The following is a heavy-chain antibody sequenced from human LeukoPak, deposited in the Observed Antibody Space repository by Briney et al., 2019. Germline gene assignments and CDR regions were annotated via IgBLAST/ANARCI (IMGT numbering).Heavy chain of an antibody. Sequence: PGGSLRLSCTASGFTFTSYWMNWVRQAPGKGLEWVANINLDGSEKYYVDSVKGRFTISRDNAKNSLYLQMTSLRAEDTAMYYCARRKGVAGTFYFDYWGQGTLVTVSS. CDR1: GFTFTSYW. J-gene: IGHJ4*02. V-gene: IGHV3-7*01. CDR2: INLDGSEK. CDR3: ARRKGVAGTFYFDY. D-gene: IGHD6-19*01.